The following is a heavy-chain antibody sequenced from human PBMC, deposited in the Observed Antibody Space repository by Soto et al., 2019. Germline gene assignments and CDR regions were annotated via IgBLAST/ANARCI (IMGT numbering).Heavy chain of an antibody. J-gene: IGHJ4*02. V-gene: IGHV5-51*01. CDR3: ASAFYCASSLVV. CDR2: IYPGDSDT. Sequence: GESLKISCKGSGYSFTSYWIGWVRQMPGKGLEWMGIIYPGDSDTRYSTSFQGKVNISADKSISTAYLQWSSLKASDTAMYYCASAFYCASSLVVWGQGTLVTVAS. D-gene: IGHD3-22*01. CDR1: GYSFTSYW.